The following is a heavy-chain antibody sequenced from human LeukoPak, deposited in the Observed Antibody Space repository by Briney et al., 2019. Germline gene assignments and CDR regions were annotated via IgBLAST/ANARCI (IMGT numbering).Heavy chain of an antibody. CDR3: AKDPPYSGSYLDY. CDR2: ISYDGSNK. V-gene: IGHV3-30*18. J-gene: IGHJ4*02. CDR1: GLTFSSYG. Sequence: GSLRLSCAASGLTFSSYGMHWVRQAPGKGLEWVAVISYDGSNKYYADSVKGRFTISRDNSKNTLYLQMNSLRAEDTAVYYCAKDPPYSGSYLDYWGQGTLVTVSS. D-gene: IGHD1-26*01.